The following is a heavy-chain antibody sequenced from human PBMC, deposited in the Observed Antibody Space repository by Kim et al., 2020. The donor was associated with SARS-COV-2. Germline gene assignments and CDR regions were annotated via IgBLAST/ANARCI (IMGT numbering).Heavy chain of an antibody. J-gene: IGHJ4*02. CDR3: ARLDGLGYPTGD. V-gene: IGHV5-10-1*01. D-gene: IGHD3-10*01. Sequence: NYSPSFQGHVTISADKSISTAYLQWSSLKASDTAMYYCARLDGLGYPTGDWGQGTLVTVSS.